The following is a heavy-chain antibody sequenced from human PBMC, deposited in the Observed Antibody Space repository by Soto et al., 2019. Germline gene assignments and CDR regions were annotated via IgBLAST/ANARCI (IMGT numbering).Heavy chain of an antibody. J-gene: IGHJ4*02. CDR3: GGAGLRSGSYYLGCAY. D-gene: IGHD1-26*01. V-gene: IGHV1-18*01. Sequence: GASVKVSCKASGYTFNSYGISWVRQAPGQGLEWMGWISAYNGNTNYAQKLQGRVTMTTDTSTSTAYMELRSLRSDDTAVYYWGGAGLRSGSYYLGCAYWAKGTLVPVSS. CDR2: ISAYNGNT. CDR1: GYTFNSYG.